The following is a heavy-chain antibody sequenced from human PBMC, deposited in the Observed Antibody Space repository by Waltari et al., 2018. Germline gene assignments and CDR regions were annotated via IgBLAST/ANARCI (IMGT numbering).Heavy chain of an antibody. V-gene: IGHV3-43D*03. CDR1: GFTFDDSA. J-gene: IGHJ4*02. CDR2: ISWEGSTT. D-gene: IGHD6-19*01. CDR3: AKDSRGYSGWVDY. Sequence: EVQLVESGGVVVQPGGSLRLSCAASGFTFDDSAMQWVRQAPGKGLEWVSLISWEGSTTSYADSVKGRFTISRDNSKNSLYRQMNRLRAEDNALYYCAKDSRGYSGWVDYWGQGTLVTVSS.